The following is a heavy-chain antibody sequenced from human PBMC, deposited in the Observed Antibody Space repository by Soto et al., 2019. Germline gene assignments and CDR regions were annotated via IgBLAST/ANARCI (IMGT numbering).Heavy chain of an antibody. CDR2: IYPGDSDT. CDR3: ARHGYYGLKTFDI. V-gene: IGHV5-51*01. D-gene: IGHD3-10*01. Sequence: GESLQMSCKGSGYSFTSYLIGWVRQMPGKGLEWMGIIYPGDSDTRYSPSFQGQVTISADKSISTAYLQWNSLKASDTAMYYCARHGYYGLKTFDIWGKGTMGTVSS. CDR1: GYSFTSYL. J-gene: IGHJ3*02.